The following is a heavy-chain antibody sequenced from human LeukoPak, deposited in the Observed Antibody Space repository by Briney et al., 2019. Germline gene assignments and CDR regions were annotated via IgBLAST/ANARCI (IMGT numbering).Heavy chain of an antibody. Sequence: SETLSLTCTVSGGSISSGGYYWSWIRQHPGKGLEWIGYIYYSGSTYYNPSLKSRVTISVDTSKNQFSLKLSSVTAADTAVYYCARTRSSGYLTFDYWGQGILVTVSS. CDR2: IYYSGST. J-gene: IGHJ4*02. V-gene: IGHV4-31*03. CDR3: ARTRSSGYLTFDY. CDR1: GGSISSGGYY. D-gene: IGHD3-22*01.